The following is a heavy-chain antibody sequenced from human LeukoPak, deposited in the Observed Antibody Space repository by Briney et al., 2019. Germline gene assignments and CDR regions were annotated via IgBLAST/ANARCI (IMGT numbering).Heavy chain of an antibody. J-gene: IGHJ4*02. V-gene: IGHV1-69*05. Sequence: SVKVSCKASGGTFSSYAISWVRQAPGQGLEWMGGIIPIFGTANYAQKFQGRVTITTDESTSTAYMELSSLRSEDTAVYYCARDFFLITFGGAIGYWGQGTLATVSS. CDR2: IIPIFGTA. CDR1: GGTFSSYA. D-gene: IGHD3-16*01. CDR3: ARDFFLITFGGAIGY.